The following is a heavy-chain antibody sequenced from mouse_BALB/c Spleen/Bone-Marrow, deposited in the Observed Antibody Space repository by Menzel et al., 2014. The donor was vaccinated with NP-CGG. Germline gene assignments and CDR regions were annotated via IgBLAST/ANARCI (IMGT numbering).Heavy chain of an antibody. V-gene: IGHV1-80*01. J-gene: IGHJ4*01. CDR1: GYAFSSYW. CDR2: IYPGDGDT. D-gene: IGHD2-1*01. Sequence: VKLMESGAELVRPGSSVKISCKASGYAFSSYWMNWVKQRPGQGLEWIGQIYPGDGDTNYNGKFKGKATLTADKSSSTSYMQLSSLTSEDSAFYFCARGDCNYPFYAMDYLGQGTSVTVSS. CDR3: ARGDCNYPFYAMDY.